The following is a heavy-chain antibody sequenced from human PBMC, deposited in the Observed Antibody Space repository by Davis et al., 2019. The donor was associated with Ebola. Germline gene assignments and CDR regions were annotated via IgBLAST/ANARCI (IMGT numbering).Heavy chain of an antibody. V-gene: IGHV4-59*12. D-gene: IGHD6-6*01. CDR3: AREGGAARRWHYYYGMDV. CDR1: GGSISSYY. Sequence: MPSETLSLTCTVSGGSISSYYWSWIRQPPGKGLEWIGYIYYSGSTNYNPSLKSRVTISVDTSKNQFSLQLNSVTPEDTAVYYCAREGGAARRWHYYYGMDVWGQGTTVTVSS. CDR2: IYYSGST. J-gene: IGHJ6*02.